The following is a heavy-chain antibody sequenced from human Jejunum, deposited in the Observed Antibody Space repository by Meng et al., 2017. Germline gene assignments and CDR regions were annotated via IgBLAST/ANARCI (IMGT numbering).Heavy chain of an antibody. V-gene: IGHV5-51*01. Sequence: GESLKISCKVSGYTFSNYWIGWVRQIPGKGLEWMGIIYPGDSDTRYSPSFQGQVTISADTSISTAYLQWSSLKASDTAIYYCATSPHMTWYSTNPFHFDYWGQGTRVTGYS. CDR1: GYTFSNYW. D-gene: IGHD6-13*01. CDR3: ATSPHMTWYSTNPFHFDY. CDR2: IYPGDSDT. J-gene: IGHJ4*02.